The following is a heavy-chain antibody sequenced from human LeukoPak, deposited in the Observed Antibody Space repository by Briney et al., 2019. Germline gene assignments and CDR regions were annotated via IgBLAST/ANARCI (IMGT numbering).Heavy chain of an antibody. D-gene: IGHD3-10*01. CDR1: GGSISSGGYS. V-gene: IGHV4-30-2*01. CDR2: IYHSGST. CDR3: ARDRRYYYGSGSYYMRYFDY. J-gene: IGHJ4*02. Sequence: SQTLSLTCAVSGGSISSGGYSWSWIRQPPGKGLEWIGYIYHSGSTYYNPSLKSRVTISVGRSKNQFSLKLSSVTAADTAVYYCARDRRYYYGSGSYYMRYFDYWGQGTLVTVSS.